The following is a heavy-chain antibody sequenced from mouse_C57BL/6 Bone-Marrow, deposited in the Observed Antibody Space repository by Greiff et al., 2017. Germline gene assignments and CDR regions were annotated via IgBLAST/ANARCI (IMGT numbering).Heavy chain of an antibody. CDR1: GYTFTDYY. J-gene: IGHJ3*01. CDR2: INPNNGGT. CDR3: ASSPRYYDGSSQFAY. Sequence: EVQLQQSGPELVKPGASVKISCKASGYTFTDYYMNWVKQSHGKSLEWIGDINPNNGGTSYNQKFKGKATLTVDKSSSTAYMELRILTSEDSAVYYCASSPRYYDGSSQFAYWGQGTLVTVSA. V-gene: IGHV1-26*01. D-gene: IGHD1-1*01.